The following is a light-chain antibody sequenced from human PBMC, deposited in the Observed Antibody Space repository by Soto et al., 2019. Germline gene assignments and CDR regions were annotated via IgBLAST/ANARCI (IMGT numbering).Light chain of an antibody. CDR2: DAS. V-gene: IGKV3-20*01. CDR3: QQYGSSPRT. CDR1: QRVSNS. J-gene: IGKJ5*01. Sequence: LTHSPATLSLSPCERVTLSFRATQRVSNSLAWYQQKSGQAPRLLIYDASFRATGTPTRFSGSGSETDFTLTIARLEPEDFAVYYCQQYGSSPRTFGQGTRLEIK.